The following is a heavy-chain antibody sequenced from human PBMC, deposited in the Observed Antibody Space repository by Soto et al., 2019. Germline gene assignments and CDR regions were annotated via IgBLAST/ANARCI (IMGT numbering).Heavy chain of an antibody. CDR3: AKDLKPGRRWLLGRVEYYIDV. CDR1: GFSFSSYD. CDR2: ISYDGSKR. Sequence: QVQVVESGGGVVQPGRSLRLSCAASGFSFSSYDMHWVRQAPGTGLEWVAVISYDGSKRYYADSVRGRFTISRDNSKNTLYLEMKSLRLEDTAVYYCAKDLKPGRRWLLGRVEYYIDVWGKGTTVTVSS. D-gene: IGHD3-22*01. V-gene: IGHV3-30*18. J-gene: IGHJ6*03.